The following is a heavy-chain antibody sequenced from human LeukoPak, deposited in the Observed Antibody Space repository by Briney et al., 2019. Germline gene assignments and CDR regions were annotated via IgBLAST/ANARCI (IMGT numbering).Heavy chain of an antibody. Sequence: GASVKVSCKASGYTFTSYGISWVRQAPGQGLEWMGWISAYNGNTNYAQKLQGRVTMTTDTSTSTAYMELRSLRSDDTAVYYCAREFVDSSGYYLLDYYYYYYMDVWGKGTTVTISS. V-gene: IGHV1-18*01. CDR3: AREFVDSSGYYLLDYYYYYYMDV. J-gene: IGHJ6*03. D-gene: IGHD3-22*01. CDR1: GYTFTSYG. CDR2: ISAYNGNT.